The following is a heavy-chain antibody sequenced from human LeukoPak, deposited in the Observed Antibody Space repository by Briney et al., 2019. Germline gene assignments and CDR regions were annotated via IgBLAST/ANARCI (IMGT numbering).Heavy chain of an antibody. CDR2: MNQDGSEK. CDR1: GLTFNIYW. D-gene: IGHD6-13*01. Sequence: PGGSLRLSCAASGLTFNIYWMTWVRQAPGKGPEWVANMNQDGSEKYYVDSVKGRFTISRDNAKSSLYLQMNSLSAEDTAVYYCARGGHSSSRYWVDWGQGTLVTVSS. J-gene: IGHJ4*02. V-gene: IGHV3-7*01. CDR3: ARGGHSSSRYWVD.